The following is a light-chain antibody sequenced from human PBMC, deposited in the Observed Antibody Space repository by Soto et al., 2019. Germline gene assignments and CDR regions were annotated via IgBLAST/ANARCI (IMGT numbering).Light chain of an antibody. V-gene: IGKV3-15*01. Sequence: MTQSPSTLSASVGDRATLSCRASQSVSSNLAWYQQKPGQAPRLLIYGASTRATGIPARFSGSGSGTEFTLTISSLQSEDFAVYYCQQYNNWPLYTFGQGTKLEIK. J-gene: IGKJ2*01. CDR3: QQYNNWPLYT. CDR1: QSVSSN. CDR2: GAS.